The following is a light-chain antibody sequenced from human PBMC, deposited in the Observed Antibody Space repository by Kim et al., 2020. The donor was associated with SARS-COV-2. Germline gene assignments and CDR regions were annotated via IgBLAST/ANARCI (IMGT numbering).Light chain of an antibody. Sequence: SPGERATLSCRASESVSFSFLAWYQQKPGQAPRLLIYGASSRATGVPDRFSGSGSGTDFILTINRVEPEDFAVYFCQQYGSSHPYTFGQGTKLEI. V-gene: IGKV3-20*01. CDR3: QQYGSSHPYT. CDR1: ESVSFSF. CDR2: GAS. J-gene: IGKJ2*01.